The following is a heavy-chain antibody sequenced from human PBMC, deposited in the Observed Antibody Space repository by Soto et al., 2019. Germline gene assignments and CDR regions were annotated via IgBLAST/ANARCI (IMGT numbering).Heavy chain of an antibody. J-gene: IGHJ4*02. D-gene: IGHD5-12*01. Sequence: QMQLVQSGPEVRKPGTSVKVSCKTSGLTFSNSAVQWVRQARGKRLEWIGWIAVGSGDTKYAQNFPERVTITRDMSTSTAYMELSSLRSEDTAVYYCAAPPNRDAYNYDYWGQGTLITVSS. V-gene: IGHV1-58*01. CDR2: IAVGSGDT. CDR1: GLTFSNSA. CDR3: AAPPNRDAYNYDY.